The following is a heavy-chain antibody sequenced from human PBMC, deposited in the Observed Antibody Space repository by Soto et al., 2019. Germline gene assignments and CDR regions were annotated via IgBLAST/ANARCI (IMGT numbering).Heavy chain of an antibody. Sequence: GGSLRLSCAASGFTFSSYEMNWVRQAPGKTLEWVSYISSGGDSSYYADSVKGRFTISRDNAKNSLSLQMNSLRVEDTAVYYCARVYCSTTTCHVQAFDSWGQRTLVTVSS. D-gene: IGHD2-2*01. CDR1: GFTFSSYE. V-gene: IGHV3-48*03. CDR3: ARVYCSTTTCHVQAFDS. J-gene: IGHJ4*02. CDR2: ISSGGDSS.